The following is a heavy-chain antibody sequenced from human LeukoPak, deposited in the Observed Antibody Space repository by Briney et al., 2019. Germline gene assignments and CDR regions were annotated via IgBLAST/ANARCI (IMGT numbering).Heavy chain of an antibody. CDR2: INHRGST. V-gene: IGHV4-34*01. Sequence: SETLSLTCAVYGGSFSGYYWSWIRQPPGKGLEWIGEINHRGSTNYNPSLKSRVTISVDTSKHQFSLKLSSVTAADTAVYYCARGLHWFDPWGQGTLVTVSS. CDR1: GGSFSGYY. J-gene: IGHJ5*02. CDR3: ARGLHWFDP.